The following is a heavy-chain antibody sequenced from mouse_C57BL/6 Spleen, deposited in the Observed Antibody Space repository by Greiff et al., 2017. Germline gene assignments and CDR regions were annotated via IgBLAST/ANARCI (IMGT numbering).Heavy chain of an antibody. D-gene: IGHD2-1*01. CDR3: ARVEERGIYCGRAWFAY. CDR2: FYPGSGSI. V-gene: IGHV1-62-2*01. J-gene: IGHJ3*01. Sequence: VQLQQSGAELVKPGASVKLSCKASGYTFTEYTIHWVKQRSGQGLEWIGWFYPGSGSIKYNEKFKDKATLTADKSSSTAYMELSRLTSEDSAVYYCARVEERGIYCGRAWFAYWGQGTLVTVSA. CDR1: GYTFTEYT.